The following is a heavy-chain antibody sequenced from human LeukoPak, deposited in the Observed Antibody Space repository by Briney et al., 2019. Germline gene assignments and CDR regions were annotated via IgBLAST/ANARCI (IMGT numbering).Heavy chain of an antibody. D-gene: IGHD2-21*01. Sequence: GGSLRLSCAASGFTFSSYGMHWVRQGPGKGLEWVAVFWYDGSKKYYADSVKGRFTISRDISKKTLYLQMDSLRVEDTAVYYCTRDAGLCVHDYRGQGTLVTVSS. J-gene: IGHJ4*02. V-gene: IGHV3-33*01. CDR2: FWYDGSKK. CDR3: TRDAGLCVHDY. CDR1: GFTFSSYG.